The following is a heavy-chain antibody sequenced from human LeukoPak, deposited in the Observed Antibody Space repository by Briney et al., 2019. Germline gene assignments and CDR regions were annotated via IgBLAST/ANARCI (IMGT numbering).Heavy chain of an antibody. CDR3: AKNHRAAARNNYFDY. D-gene: IGHD2-15*01. CDR2: ISGSGGST. V-gene: IGHV3-23*01. Sequence: PGGSLRLSCAASGFTVSSTYMSWVRQAPGKGLEWVSAISGSGGSTYYADSVKGRFTISRDNSKNTLYLQMNSLRAEDTAVYYCAKNHRAAARNNYFDYWGQGTLVTVSS. J-gene: IGHJ4*02. CDR1: GFTVSSTY.